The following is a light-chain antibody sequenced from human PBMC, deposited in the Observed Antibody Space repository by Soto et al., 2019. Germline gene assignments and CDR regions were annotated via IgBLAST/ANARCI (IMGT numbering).Light chain of an antibody. CDR1: QSVSSSY. Sequence: EIVLTQSPGTLSLSPGERATLSCRARQSVSSSYLAWYQQKPGQAPRLLIYGASSRATGIPDRFRGSGFGTDFTLTISRLEPEDFAVYYCQQYGSSIVTFGQGIRLEIK. J-gene: IGKJ5*01. CDR3: QQYGSSIVT. CDR2: GAS. V-gene: IGKV3-20*01.